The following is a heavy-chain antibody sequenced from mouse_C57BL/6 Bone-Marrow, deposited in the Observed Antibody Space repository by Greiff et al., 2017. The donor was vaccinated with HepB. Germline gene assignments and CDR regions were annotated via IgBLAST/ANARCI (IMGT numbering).Heavy chain of an antibody. CDR2: IDPSDSYT. J-gene: IGHJ2*01. CDR3: ARDYYGSSHAGGY. Sequence: VQLQQPGAELVKPGASVKLSCKASGYTFTSYWMQWVKQRPGQGLEWIGEIDPSDSYTNYNQKFKGKATLTVDTSSSTAYMQLSSLTSEDSAVYYCARDYYGSSHAGGYWGQGTTLTVSS. CDR1: GYTFTSYW. V-gene: IGHV1-50*01. D-gene: IGHD1-1*01.